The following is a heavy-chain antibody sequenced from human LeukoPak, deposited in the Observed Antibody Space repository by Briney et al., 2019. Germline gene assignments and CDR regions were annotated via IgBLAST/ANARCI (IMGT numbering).Heavy chain of an antibody. J-gene: IGHJ4*02. V-gene: IGHV4-59*01. D-gene: IGHD3-16*01. CDR1: GYSISSYY. CDR3: ARGGGTLDH. CDR2: IYDSGKT. Sequence: PSETLSLTCTVSGYSISSYYWSWIRQPPGKGLEWIGYIYDSGKTNYNASLISRVTISVDTPKNQLPLKLTSVTPAATAVYHCARGGGTLDHWGQGTLVTVSS.